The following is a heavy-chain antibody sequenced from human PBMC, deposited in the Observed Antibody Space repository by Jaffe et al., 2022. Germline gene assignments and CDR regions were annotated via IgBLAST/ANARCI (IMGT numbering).Heavy chain of an antibody. D-gene: IGHD2-2*01. CDR1: GFTFSSYA. Sequence: EVQLLESGGGLVQPGGSLRLSCAASGFTFSSYAMSWVRQAPGKGLEWVSAISGSGGSTYYADSVKGRFTISRDNSKNTLYLQMNSLRAEDTAVYYCAKVPGDSSTSLWGTYYFDYWGQGTLVTVSS. J-gene: IGHJ4*02. CDR2: ISGSGGST. V-gene: IGHV3-23*01. CDR3: AKVPGDSSTSLWGTYYFDY.